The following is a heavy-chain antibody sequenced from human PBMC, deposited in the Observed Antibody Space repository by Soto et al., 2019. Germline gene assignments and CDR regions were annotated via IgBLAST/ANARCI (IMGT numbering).Heavy chain of an antibody. CDR2: IYYSGST. D-gene: IGHD2-15*01. CDR1: GGSISSSSYY. CDR3: ARSPCSGGSCEGGWFDP. V-gene: IGHV4-39*01. Sequence: SETLSLTCTVSGGSISSSSYYWGWIRQPPGKGLEWIGSIYYSGSTYYNPSLKSRVTISVDTSKNQFSLKLSSVTAADTAVYYCARSPCSGGSCEGGWFDPWGQGTLVTVSS. J-gene: IGHJ5*02.